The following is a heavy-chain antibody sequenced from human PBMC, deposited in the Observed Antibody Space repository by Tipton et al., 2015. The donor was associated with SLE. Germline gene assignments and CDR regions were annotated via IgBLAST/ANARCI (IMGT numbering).Heavy chain of an antibody. CDR2: IYYSGST. Sequence: LRLSCTVSGGSISSSSYYWGWIRQPPGKGLEWIGSIYYSGSTYYNPSLKSRVTISVDTSKNQFSLKLSSVTAADTAVYYCARLTAITIFNNWFDPWGQGTLVTVSS. D-gene: IGHD3-9*01. V-gene: IGHV4-39*07. CDR3: ARLTAITIFNNWFDP. CDR1: GGSISSSSYY. J-gene: IGHJ5*02.